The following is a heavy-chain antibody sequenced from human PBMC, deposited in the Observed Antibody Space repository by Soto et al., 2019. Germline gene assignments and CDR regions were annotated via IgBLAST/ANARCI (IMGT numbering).Heavy chain of an antibody. CDR2: MNPNSGNT. CDR3: ARVLRITMVRGNNWFDP. CDR1: GYTFTSYD. V-gene: IGHV1-8*01. Sequence: ASVKVSCKASGYTFTSYDINWVRQATGQGLEWKGWMNPNSGNTGYAQKFQGRVTMTRNTSISTAYMELSSLRSEDTAVYYCARVLRITMVRGNNWFDPWGQGTLVTVSS. D-gene: IGHD3-10*01. J-gene: IGHJ5*02.